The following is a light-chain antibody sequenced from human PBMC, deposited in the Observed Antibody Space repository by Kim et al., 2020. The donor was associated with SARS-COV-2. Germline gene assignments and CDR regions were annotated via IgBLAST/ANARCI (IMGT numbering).Light chain of an antibody. J-gene: IGLJ3*02. V-gene: IGLV1-47*02. CDR3: STWDDSVSGRV. CDR2: NTN. Sequence: QSVLTQPPSASGTPGQRVTISCSGSSSNIVSQLMFWYQHLPGTAPKLLIYNTNQRPSGVPGRFSGSKSGTSASLAISGLRSEDEGDYYCSTWDDSVSGRVFGGGTQLTVL. CDR1: SSNIVSQL.